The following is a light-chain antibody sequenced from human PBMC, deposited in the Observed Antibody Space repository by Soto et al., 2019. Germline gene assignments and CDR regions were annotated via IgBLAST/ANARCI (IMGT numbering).Light chain of an antibody. CDR3: QQSYSTAPS. J-gene: IGKJ2*01. CDR2: AAS. Sequence: DIQMTQSPSSLSASVGDRVTITCRASQRISSYLNWYQQKPGKAPKLLIYAASSLQSGVPSRFSGSGSGIDFTFTISSLQPEDFATYYCQQSYSTAPSFGQGTKLEIK. V-gene: IGKV1-39*01. CDR1: QRISSY.